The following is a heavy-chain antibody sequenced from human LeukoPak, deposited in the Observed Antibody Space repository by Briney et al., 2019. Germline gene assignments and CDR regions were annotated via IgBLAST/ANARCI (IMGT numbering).Heavy chain of an antibody. CDR3: ASGSPFDP. J-gene: IGHJ5*02. D-gene: IGHD1-26*01. Sequence: SETLSLTCTVTGVSISSGSYYWSWIRQPAGKGLEWIGRIYTSGSTNYNPSLKSRVTISVDTSKNQFSLKLSSVTAADTAVYYCASGSPFDPWGQGTLVTVSS. V-gene: IGHV4-61*02. CDR2: IYTSGST. CDR1: GVSISSGSYY.